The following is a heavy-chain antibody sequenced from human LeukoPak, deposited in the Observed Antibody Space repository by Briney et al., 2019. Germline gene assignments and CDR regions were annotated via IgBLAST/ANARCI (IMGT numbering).Heavy chain of an antibody. V-gene: IGHV1-18*01. CDR1: GYTFTNFG. CDR3: AREMFVVRGVENFQN. CDR2: ISAYDGNT. Sequence: ASVKVSCKGSGYTFTNFGISWVRQAPGQGLEWMGWISAYDGNTNYAQKFQGRVTLTTDTSASTAYMELRSLRSDDTAVYFCAREMFVVRGVENFQNWGQGTLVTVSS. J-gene: IGHJ1*01. D-gene: IGHD3-10*01.